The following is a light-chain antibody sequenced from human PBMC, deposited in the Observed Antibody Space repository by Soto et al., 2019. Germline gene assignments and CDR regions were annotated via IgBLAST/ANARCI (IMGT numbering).Light chain of an antibody. J-gene: IGKJ1*01. Sequence: EIRMTQSASSLFGSVGDRVSMXCRASQTLCSRLDWYQQKPGQAPKLLIYKASTLKSGGPSSFSGSGSGTEFTRTISSLQPDDFATYYRQHYNSYSEAFGQGTKVDIK. CDR1: QTLCSR. V-gene: IGKV1-5*03. CDR3: QHYNSYSEA. CDR2: KAS.